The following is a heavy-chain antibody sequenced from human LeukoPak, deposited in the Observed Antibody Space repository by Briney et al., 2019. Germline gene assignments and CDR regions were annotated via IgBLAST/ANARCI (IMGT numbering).Heavy chain of an antibody. D-gene: IGHD6-19*01. J-gene: IGHJ5*02. CDR3: ARAVRFAAWYSSGWYWFDP. Sequence: ASVKVSCKASGYTFTSYYMHWVRQAPGQGLEWMGIINPSGGSTSYAQKFQGRVTMTRDMSTSTVYMELSSLRSEDTAVYYCARAVRFAAWYSSGWYWFDPWGQGTLVTVSS. CDR2: INPSGGST. CDR1: GYTFTSYY. V-gene: IGHV1-46*01.